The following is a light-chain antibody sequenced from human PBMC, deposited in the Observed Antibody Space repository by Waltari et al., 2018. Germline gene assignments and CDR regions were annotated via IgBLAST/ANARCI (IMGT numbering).Light chain of an antibody. CDR3: QQYAGSPYT. CDR2: GAS. CDR1: QSVRSNY. J-gene: IGKJ2*01. Sequence: EIVLTQSPGTRSLSPGERATLSCRASQSVRSNYLAWYQRKPGQAPRLLIYGASSRATGIPDRFSGSGSGTDFTLTINRLEPEDFAVYFCQQYAGSPYTFGQGTKLEIK. V-gene: IGKV3-20*01.